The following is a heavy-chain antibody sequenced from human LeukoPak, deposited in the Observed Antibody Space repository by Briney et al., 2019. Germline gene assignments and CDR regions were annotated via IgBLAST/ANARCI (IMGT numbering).Heavy chain of an antibody. Sequence: GGSLRLSCAASGFTFSSYEMNWVRQAPGKGLEWVSNISSSGSTIYYADSVKGRFTISRDNAKNSLYLQMNSLRAEDTAVYYCAREGGYSYGAPDYWGQGTLVTVSS. CDR3: AREGGYSYGAPDY. CDR2: ISSSGSTI. V-gene: IGHV3-48*03. CDR1: GFTFSSYE. D-gene: IGHD5-18*01. J-gene: IGHJ4*02.